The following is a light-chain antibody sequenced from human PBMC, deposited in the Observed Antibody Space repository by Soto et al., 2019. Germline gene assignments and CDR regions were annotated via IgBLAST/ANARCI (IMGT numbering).Light chain of an antibody. V-gene: IGKV3-15*01. J-gene: IGKJ2*01. CDR2: AAS. CDR1: QSVTSN. Sequence: EIVMTQSPASLSVSPGERATLSCRASQSVTSNLAWYQHKPGQAPRLLIYAASTRATGLPARFSGSGSGTEFTLTISSLQSEDFAVYYCQQYYKWPYTFGQGTNLEIK. CDR3: QQYYKWPYT.